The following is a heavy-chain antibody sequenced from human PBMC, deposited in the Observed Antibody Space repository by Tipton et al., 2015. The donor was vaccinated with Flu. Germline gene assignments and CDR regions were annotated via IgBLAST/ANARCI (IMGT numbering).Heavy chain of an antibody. D-gene: IGHD1-26*01. V-gene: IGHV3-21*01. J-gene: IGHJ6*02. CDR3: ARDHLVGVAGMDV. CDR2: ISSSSSYI. CDR1: GFNFDGSA. Sequence: GSLRLSCEGSGFNFDGSAMHWVRQAPGKGLEWVAGISSSSSYIYYADSVNGRLTISRDNAKNSLYLQISTLRAEDTAVYYCARDHLVGVAGMDVWGQGTTVTVSS.